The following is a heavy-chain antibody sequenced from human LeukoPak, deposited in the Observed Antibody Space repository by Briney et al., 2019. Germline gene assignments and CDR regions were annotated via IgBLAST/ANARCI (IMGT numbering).Heavy chain of an antibody. CDR2: ISYDGSNK. J-gene: IGHJ2*01. Sequence: GGSLRLSCAASGFTFSDYDMHWVRQAPGKGLEWVAVISYDGSNKYYTDSVKGRFTISRDNSKNTLYLQMNSLRAEDTAVYYCAIIRVGLWGRGTLVIVSS. CDR1: GFTFSDYD. V-gene: IGHV3-30*03. CDR3: AIIRVGL.